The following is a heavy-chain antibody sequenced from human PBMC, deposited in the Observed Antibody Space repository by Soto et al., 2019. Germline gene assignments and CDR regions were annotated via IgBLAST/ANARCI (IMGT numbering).Heavy chain of an antibody. CDR1: GGSISSSSNH. V-gene: IGHV4-39*01. CDR2: IYYSENT. Sequence: SETLSFTCTVSGGSISSSSNHWGWIRQPPGKGLEWIGNIYYSENTYYNPSLKSRVTISVDTSKNQFSLRLTSVTAADTAVYYCARHCPPAGPKPAFDIWGQGTMVTVSS. CDR3: ARHCPPAGPKPAFDI. J-gene: IGHJ3*02.